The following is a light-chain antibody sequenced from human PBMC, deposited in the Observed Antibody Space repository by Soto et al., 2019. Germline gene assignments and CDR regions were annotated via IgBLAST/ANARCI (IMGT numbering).Light chain of an antibody. Sequence: DIQMTQSPSSLSASVGDRVTITCRASQRISKKLSWYQQKPGKAPKLLIYAASTLQNGVQSRISGSGSGTDFTLTIRSLQPEDFATYYCKQSYSTPWTFGQGTKVDI. CDR2: AAS. V-gene: IGKV1-39*01. CDR3: KQSYSTPWT. CDR1: QRISKK. J-gene: IGKJ1*01.